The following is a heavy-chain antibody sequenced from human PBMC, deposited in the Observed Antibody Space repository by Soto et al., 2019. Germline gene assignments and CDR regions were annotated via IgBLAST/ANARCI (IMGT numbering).Heavy chain of an antibody. D-gene: IGHD3-3*01. CDR3: ATDRVTIFGVVIRRGGMDV. Sequence: ASVKVSCKVSGYTLTELSMHWVRQAPGKGLEWMGGFDPEDGETIYAQKFQGRVTTTEDTSTDTAYMELSSLRSEDTAVYYCATDRVTIFGVVIRRGGMDVWGQGTEVTVSS. CDR2: FDPEDGET. CDR1: GYTLTELS. J-gene: IGHJ6*02. V-gene: IGHV1-24*01.